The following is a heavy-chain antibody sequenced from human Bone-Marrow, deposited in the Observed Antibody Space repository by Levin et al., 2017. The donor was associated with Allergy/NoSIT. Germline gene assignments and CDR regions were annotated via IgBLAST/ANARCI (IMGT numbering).Heavy chain of an antibody. V-gene: IGHV2-70*04. CDR2: IDWDDDT. J-gene: IGHJ4*02. CDR3: ARHHYDSSGAFEY. Sequence: SGPTLVKPTQTLTLTCSFSGFSLSPRSMRVSWIRPPPGKALEWLARIDWDDDTFYSASLRSRLTISKDTSQNQVVLTMTNMDPGDTATYFCARHHYDSSGAFEYWGQGVPVTVSS. D-gene: IGHD3-22*01. CDR1: GFSLSPRSMR.